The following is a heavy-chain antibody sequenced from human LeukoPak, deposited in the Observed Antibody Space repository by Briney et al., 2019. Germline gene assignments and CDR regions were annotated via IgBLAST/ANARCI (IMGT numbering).Heavy chain of an antibody. V-gene: IGHV3-30*02. D-gene: IGHD6-19*01. J-gene: IGHJ5*02. CDR1: GSTFSSYG. CDR3: AKDRLPYSSGWANWFDP. CDR2: IRYDGSNK. Sequence: GGSLRLSCAASGSTFSSYGMHWVRQAPGKGLEWVAFIRYDGSNKYYADSVKGRFTISRDNSKNTLYLQMNSLRAEDTAVYYCAKDRLPYSSGWANWFDPWGQGTLVTVSS.